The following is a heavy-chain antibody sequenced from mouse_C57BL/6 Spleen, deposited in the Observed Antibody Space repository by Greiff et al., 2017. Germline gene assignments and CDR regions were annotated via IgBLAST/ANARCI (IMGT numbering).Heavy chain of an antibody. CDR1: GYTFTSYW. V-gene: IGHV1-64*01. CDR3: ARDYGSSYGFAY. CDR2: IHPNSGST. J-gene: IGHJ3*01. D-gene: IGHD1-1*01. Sequence: QVQLQQSGAELVKPGASVKLSCKASGYTFTSYWMHWVKQRPGQGLEWIGMIHPNSGSTNYNEKFKSKATLTVDKSSSTAYMQLSSLTSEDSAVXYCARDYGSSYGFAYWGQGTLVTVSA.